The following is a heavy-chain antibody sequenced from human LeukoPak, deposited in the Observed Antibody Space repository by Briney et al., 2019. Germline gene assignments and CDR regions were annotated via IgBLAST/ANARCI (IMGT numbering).Heavy chain of an antibody. CDR2: VYYSGST. CDR1: GGSISDYY. CDR3: ARATRDSSSWYGGSWFDP. Sequence: SETLSLTCTVSGGSISDYYWSWIRQPPGKALEWIGYVYYSGSTNYNPTLKSRVTISVDTSKNQFSLKLSSVTAADTAVYYCARATRDSSSWYGGSWFDPWGQGTLVTVSS. D-gene: IGHD6-13*01. V-gene: IGHV4-59*08. J-gene: IGHJ5*02.